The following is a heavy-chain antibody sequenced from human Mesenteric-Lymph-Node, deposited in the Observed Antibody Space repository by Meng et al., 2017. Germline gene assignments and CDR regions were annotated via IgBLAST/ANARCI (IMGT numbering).Heavy chain of an antibody. J-gene: IGHJ4*02. CDR2: VRSKANNYVT. V-gene: IGHV3-73*01. Sequence: LVGAGGGLIQPGGSLRLSCAASGFTFSSYAMSWVRQAFGEGLEWVGHVRSKANNYVTEYAASARGRFTISRDDSKNMTFLQMNSLRPEDTAVYYCTLFDYWGQGALVTVSS. CDR1: GFTFSSYA. CDR3: TLFDY.